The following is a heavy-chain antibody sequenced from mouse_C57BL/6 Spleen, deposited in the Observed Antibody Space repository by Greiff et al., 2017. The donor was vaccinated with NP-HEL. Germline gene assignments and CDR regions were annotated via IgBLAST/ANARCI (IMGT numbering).Heavy chain of an antibody. D-gene: IGHD1-1*01. Sequence: QVQLQQSGAELARPGASVKLSCKASGYTFTSYGISWVKQRTGQGLEWIGEIYPRSGNTYYNEKFKGKATLTADKSSSTAYMELRSLTSEDSAVYFCAREGITTVVAPSFAYWGQGTLVTVSA. J-gene: IGHJ3*01. CDR1: GYTFTSYG. CDR2: IYPRSGNT. CDR3: AREGITTVVAPSFAY. V-gene: IGHV1-81*01.